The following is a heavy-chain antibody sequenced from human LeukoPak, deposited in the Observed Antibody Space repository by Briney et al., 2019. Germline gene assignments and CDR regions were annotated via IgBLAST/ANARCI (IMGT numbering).Heavy chain of an antibody. Sequence: SSGTLSLTCAVSGGSISSSNWWSWGRRPPGKGLEGIGEIYHSGSTNYNPSLKSRVTISVDKSKNQFSLKLSSVTAADTAVYYCARDRSDVLAVYGDLTPGYYYYYGMDVWGQGTTVTVSS. CDR3: ARDRSDVLAVYGDLTPGYYYYYGMDV. D-gene: IGHD4-17*01. V-gene: IGHV4-4*02. J-gene: IGHJ6*02. CDR2: IYHSGST. CDR1: GGSISSSNW.